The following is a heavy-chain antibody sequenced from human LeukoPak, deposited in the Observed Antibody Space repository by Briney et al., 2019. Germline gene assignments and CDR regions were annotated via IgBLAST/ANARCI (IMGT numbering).Heavy chain of an antibody. Sequence: ASVKVSCKASGYTFTSYGISWVRQAPGQGLEWMGWISAYNGNTNYAQKLQGRVTMTTDTSTSTAYMELRSLRSDDTAVYYCARAPLTAMVTRYFDYWGQGTLVTVSS. V-gene: IGHV1-18*01. D-gene: IGHD5-18*01. CDR2: ISAYNGNT. CDR1: GYTFTSYG. CDR3: ARAPLTAMVTRYFDY. J-gene: IGHJ4*02.